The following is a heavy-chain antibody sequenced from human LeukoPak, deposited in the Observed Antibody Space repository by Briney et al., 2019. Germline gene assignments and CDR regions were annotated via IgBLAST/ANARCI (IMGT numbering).Heavy chain of an antibody. CDR2: ISYDGSNK. CDR1: GFTFSSYG. J-gene: IGHJ4*02. CDR3: AKSGHCSSTSCPEDYFDY. V-gene: IGHV3-30*18. Sequence: GGSLRLSCAASGFTFSSYGMHWVRQAPGKGLEWVAVISYDGSNKYYADSVKGRFTISRDNSKNTLYLQMNSLRAEDTAVYYRAKSGHCSSTSCPEDYFDYWGQGTLVTVSS. D-gene: IGHD2-2*01.